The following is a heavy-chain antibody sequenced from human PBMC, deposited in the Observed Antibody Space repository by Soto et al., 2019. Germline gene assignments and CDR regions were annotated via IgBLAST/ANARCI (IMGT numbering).Heavy chain of an antibody. CDR2: IYYSGSS. Sequence: SETLSLTCTVSGGSISSGDYYWSWIRQPPGKGLEWIGYIYYSGSSYYNPSLKSRVTISVDTSKNQFSLKLSSVTAADTAVYYCAREGLGYDFWSGYYVSWFDPWGQGTLVTVSS. CDR3: AREGLGYDFWSGYYVSWFDP. J-gene: IGHJ5*02. V-gene: IGHV4-30-4*01. D-gene: IGHD3-3*01. CDR1: GGSISSGDYY.